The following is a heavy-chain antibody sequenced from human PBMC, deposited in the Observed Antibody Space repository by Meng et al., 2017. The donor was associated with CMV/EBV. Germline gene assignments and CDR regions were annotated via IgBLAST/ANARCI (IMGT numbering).Heavy chain of an antibody. D-gene: IGHD3-3*01. V-gene: IGHV3-13*01. CDR1: GFNFRSHD. CDR3: ARDLLYYDFWSGYYTGRDYYGMDV. CDR2: IGSGGDR. J-gene: IGHJ6*02. Sequence: GESLKISCAASGFNFRSHDMHWVRQTPGKGLEWVSSIGSGGDRYYAASVKGRFTISRENAKNSFSLQMNSLRVGDTAVYYCARDLLYYDFWSGYYTGRDYYGMDVWGQGTTVTVSS.